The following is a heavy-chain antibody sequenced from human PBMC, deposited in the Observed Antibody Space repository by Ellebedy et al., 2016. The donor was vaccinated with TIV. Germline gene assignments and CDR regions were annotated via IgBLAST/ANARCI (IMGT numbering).Heavy chain of an antibody. Sequence: ASVKVSCKASGYTFTSYDINWVRQATGQGLEWMGWMNPNSGNTGYAQKFQGRVTMTRNTSISTAYMELRNLRSEDTAIYYCARVGTGTTSLDYWGQGTLVTVSS. CDR1: GYTFTSYD. V-gene: IGHV1-8*01. J-gene: IGHJ4*02. D-gene: IGHD1-1*01. CDR2: MNPNSGNT. CDR3: ARVGTGTTSLDY.